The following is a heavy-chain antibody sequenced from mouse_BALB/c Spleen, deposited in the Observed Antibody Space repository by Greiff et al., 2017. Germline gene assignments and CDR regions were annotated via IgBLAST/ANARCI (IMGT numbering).Heavy chain of an antibody. CDR1: GFNIKDTY. J-gene: IGHJ3*01. Sequence: EVQLQESGAELVKPGASVKLSCTASGFNIKDTYMHWVKQRPEQGLEWIGRIDPANGNTKYDPKFQGKATIPADTSSNTAYLQLSSLTSEDTAVYYCARYYYGSSYWFAYWGQGTLVTVSA. CDR3: ARYYYGSSYWFAY. D-gene: IGHD1-1*01. V-gene: IGHV14-3*02. CDR2: IDPANGNT.